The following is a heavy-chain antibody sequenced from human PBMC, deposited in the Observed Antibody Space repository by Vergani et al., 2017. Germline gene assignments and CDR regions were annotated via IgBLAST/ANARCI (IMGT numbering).Heavy chain of an antibody. D-gene: IGHD2-2*01. J-gene: IGHJ1*01. V-gene: IGHV3-33*01. CDR1: GFTFSSYG. CDR2: IWYDGSNK. Sequence: QVQLVESGGGVVQPGRSLRLSCAASGFTFSSYGMHWVRQAPGKGLEWVAVIWYDGSNKYYADSVKGRFTISRDNSKNTLYLQMNSLRAEDTAVYYCAREGEYGYFQHWGQGTLVTVSS. CDR3: AREGEYGYFQH.